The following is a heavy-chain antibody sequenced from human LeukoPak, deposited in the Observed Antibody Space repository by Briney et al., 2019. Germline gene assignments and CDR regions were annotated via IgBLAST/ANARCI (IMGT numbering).Heavy chain of an antibody. CDR2: ISYDGSNK. D-gene: IGHD3-10*01. V-gene: IGHV3-30*04. CDR1: GFTFSSYA. J-gene: IGHJ6*02. Sequence: GRSLRHSCAASGFTFSSYAMHWVRQAPGKGLEWVAVISYDGSNKYYADSVKGRFTISRDNSKNTLYLQMNSLRAEDTAVYYCARVMVRGVIADVSSYYYYYYGMDVWGQGTTVTVSS. CDR3: ARVMVRGVIADVSSYYYYYYGMDV.